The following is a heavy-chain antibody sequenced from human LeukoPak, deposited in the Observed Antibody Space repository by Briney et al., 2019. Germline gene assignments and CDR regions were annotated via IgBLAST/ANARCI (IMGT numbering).Heavy chain of an antibody. CDR1: GYTFTSYG. CDR3: ARAYSRRYYYYYMDV. J-gene: IGHJ6*03. V-gene: IGHV1-18*01. D-gene: IGHD2-15*01. CDR2: ISAYNGNT. Sequence: APVKVSCKASGYTFTSYGINWVRQAPGQGLEWMGGISAYNGNTNYAQKLQGRVTMTTDTSTRTAYMELRSLRSDDTAVYYCARAYSRRYYYYYMDVWGKGTTVTISS.